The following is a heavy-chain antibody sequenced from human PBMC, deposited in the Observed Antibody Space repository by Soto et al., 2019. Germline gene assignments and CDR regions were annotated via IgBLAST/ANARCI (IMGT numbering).Heavy chain of an antibody. J-gene: IGHJ4*02. CDR1: GFTLSTYA. D-gene: IGHD2-21*01. Sequence: GGSLRLSCAVTGFTLSTYAMTWVRQAPGKGLECVSGVTGSGGQIHYADSVKGRFTISKDISKNILFLQMNSLRADDTAVYYCEKDAVYKDGLWLMDHWGRGTLVTVYS. CDR3: EKDAVYKDGLWLMDH. V-gene: IGHV3-23*01. CDR2: VTGSGGQI.